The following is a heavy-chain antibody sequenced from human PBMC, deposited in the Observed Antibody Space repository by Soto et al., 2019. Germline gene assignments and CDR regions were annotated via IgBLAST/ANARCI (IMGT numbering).Heavy chain of an antibody. V-gene: IGHV4-39*01. D-gene: IGHD6-6*01. CDR3: ARRSSSSLGSLFDP. Sequence: SETLSLTCTVSGGSISSSTYYWDWIRQPPGKGLEWIGAMDYTGNKNYNPSPESRVTMSVDTSENQFSLKLSSVTPTDTAVYYCARRSSSSLGSLFDPWGRGILVTVSS. J-gene: IGHJ5*02. CDR2: MDYTGNK. CDR1: GGSISSSTYY.